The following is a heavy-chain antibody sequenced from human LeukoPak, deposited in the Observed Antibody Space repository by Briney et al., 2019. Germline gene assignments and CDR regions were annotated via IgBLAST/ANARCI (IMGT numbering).Heavy chain of an antibody. Sequence: AGGSLRLSFAASGFTFSTYGMHWVRQAPGKGLQWVAVISYDGSNQYYADSVKGRFTISRGNSKNTLYPQMNSLRAEDTAVYYCAKDSDSGRRHYWGQGSLVSVSS. CDR2: ISYDGSNQ. J-gene: IGHJ4*02. V-gene: IGHV3-30*18. CDR3: AKDSDSGRRHY. CDR1: GFTFSTYG. D-gene: IGHD1-26*01.